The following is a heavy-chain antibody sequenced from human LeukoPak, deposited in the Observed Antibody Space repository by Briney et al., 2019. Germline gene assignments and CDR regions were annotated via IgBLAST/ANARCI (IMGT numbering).Heavy chain of an antibody. V-gene: IGHV3-33*01. CDR1: GFTFNSYA. D-gene: IGHD3-22*01. J-gene: IGHJ4*02. CDR2: IWYDGSNK. Sequence: GKSLRLFCAASGFTFNSYAMHWVRQAPGKGLEWVAYIWYDGSNKYYADSVRGRFTMSSDNSKNTLYLQMSGLRAEDTAVYYCARDERGYYYSGAFFGPIDYWGQGTLVTVSS. CDR3: ARDERGYYYSGAFFGPIDY.